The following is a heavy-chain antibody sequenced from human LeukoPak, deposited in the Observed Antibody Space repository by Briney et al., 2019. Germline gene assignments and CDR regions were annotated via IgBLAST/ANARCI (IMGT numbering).Heavy chain of an antibody. CDR2: ISWDGGST. D-gene: IGHD3-22*01. Sequence: PGGSLRLSCAASGFTFDDYTMHWVRQAPGKGLEWVSLISWDGGSTYYAVSVKGRFTISRDNSKNSLYLQTNSLRTEDTALYYCAKDSGRYDSSGGDYYYYGMDVWGQGTTVTVSS. CDR1: GFTFDDYT. J-gene: IGHJ6*02. V-gene: IGHV3-43*01. CDR3: AKDSGRYDSSGGDYYYYGMDV.